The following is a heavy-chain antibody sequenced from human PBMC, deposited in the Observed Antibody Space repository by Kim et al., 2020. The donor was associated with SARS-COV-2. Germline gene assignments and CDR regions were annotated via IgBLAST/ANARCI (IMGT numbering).Heavy chain of an antibody. V-gene: IGHV4-38-2*02. CDR1: GYSISSGYY. D-gene: IGHD1-20*01. J-gene: IGHJ6*01. CDR3: AREWYNWNYDYYYGMDV. CDR2: IYHSGST. Sequence: SETLSLTCTVSGYSISSGYYWGWIRQPPGKGLEWIGSIYHSGSTYYNPSLKSRVTISVDTSKNQFSLKLSSVTAADTAVYYCAREWYNWNYDYYYGMDV.